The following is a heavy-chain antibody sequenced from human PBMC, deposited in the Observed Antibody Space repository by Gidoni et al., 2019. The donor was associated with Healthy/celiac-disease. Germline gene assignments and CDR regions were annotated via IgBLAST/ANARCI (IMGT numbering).Heavy chain of an antibody. CDR2: ISLYKCNT. CDR1: GNTFTSYG. CDR3: ARDKTPNYYGSGSYPDY. J-gene: IGHJ4*02. Sequence: QVQLVQSXXXVKKPGPSVKVSCKASGNTFTSYGISWVRQAPGQGREWMGWISLYKCNTNYAKKCQGRVTMTTDTSTSTAYMELRSLRSDDTAVYYCARDKTPNYYGSGSYPDYWGQGTLXXXSS. D-gene: IGHD3-10*01. V-gene: IGHV1-18*01.